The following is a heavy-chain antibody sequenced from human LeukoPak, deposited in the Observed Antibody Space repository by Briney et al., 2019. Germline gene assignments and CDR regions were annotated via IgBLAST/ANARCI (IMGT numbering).Heavy chain of an antibody. J-gene: IGHJ6*03. CDR2: IIPMFGTA. D-gene: IGHD3-10*01. CDR1: GGTFSSYA. V-gene: IGHV1-69*05. CDR3: AREGDGSGSYYWADYYYYYMDV. Sequence: SVKVSCKASGGTFSSYAISWVRQAPGQGLECMGRIIPMFGTANYAQKFQGRVTITTDESTSTAYMELSSLRSEDTAVYYCAREGDGSGSYYWADYYYYYMDVWGKGTTVTVSS.